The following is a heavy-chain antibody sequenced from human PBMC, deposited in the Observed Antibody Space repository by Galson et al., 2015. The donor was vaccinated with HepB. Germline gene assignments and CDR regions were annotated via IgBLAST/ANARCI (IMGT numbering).Heavy chain of an antibody. D-gene: IGHD2-15*01. CDR3: AQSLLGYCSGGSCYSEDY. V-gene: IGHV3-66*01. Sequence: SLRLSCAASGFTVSSNYMSWVRQAPGKGLEWVSVIYSGGSTYYADSVKGRFTISRDNSKNTLYLQMNSLRAEDTAVYYCAQSLLGYCSGGSCYSEDYWGQGTLVTVSS. CDR1: GFTVSSNY. J-gene: IGHJ4*02. CDR2: IYSGGST.